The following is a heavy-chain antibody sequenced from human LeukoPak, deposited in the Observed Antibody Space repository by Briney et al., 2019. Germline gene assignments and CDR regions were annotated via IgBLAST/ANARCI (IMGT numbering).Heavy chain of an antibody. CDR3: AREKGGQWLVGWELRGGMDFDY. V-gene: IGHV1-2*02. J-gene: IGHJ4*02. CDR1: GYTFTGYY. CDR2: INPNSGGT. Sequence: ASVKVSCKASGYTFTGYYMHWVRQAPGQGLEWMGWINPNSGGTNYAQKFQGRVTMTRDTSISTAYMELSRLRSDDTAVYYCAREKGGQWLVGWELRGGMDFDYWGQGTLVTVPS. D-gene: IGHD6-19*01.